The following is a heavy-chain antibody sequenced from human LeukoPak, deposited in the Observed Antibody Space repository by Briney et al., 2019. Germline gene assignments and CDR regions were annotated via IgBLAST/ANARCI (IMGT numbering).Heavy chain of an antibody. CDR2: FDPGDAET. Sequence: ASVKVSCKVSGYSLTELSMHWVRQTLGKGLEWMGAFDPGDAETIYAQKFQGRVTMTEDTSTDTAYMELSSLRSEDTAVYYCATGLWLGYINFDYWGQGTLVTVSS. D-gene: IGHD3-10*01. J-gene: IGHJ4*02. CDR3: ATGLWLGYINFDY. CDR1: GYSLTELS. V-gene: IGHV1-24*01.